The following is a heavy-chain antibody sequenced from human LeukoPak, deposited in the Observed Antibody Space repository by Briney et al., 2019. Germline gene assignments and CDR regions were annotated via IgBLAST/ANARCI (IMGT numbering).Heavy chain of an antibody. CDR1: GYTFTSYA. CDR3: ARDRIIEYFDY. J-gene: IGHJ4*02. CDR2: INAGNGNT. D-gene: IGHD3-16*01. V-gene: IGHV1-3*01. Sequence: ASVKVSCKASGYTFTSYAMHWVRQSPGQRIEWMGWINAGNGNTKYSQKFQGRVTITRDTSASTAYMELSSLRSEDTAVYYCARDRIIEYFDYWGQGTMVTVSS.